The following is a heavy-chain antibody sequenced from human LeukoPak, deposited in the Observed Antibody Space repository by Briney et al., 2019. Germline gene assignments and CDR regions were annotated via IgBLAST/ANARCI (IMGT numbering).Heavy chain of an antibody. V-gene: IGHV1-2*02. Sequence: GASVKVSCKASGYTFTSYYMHWVRQARGQGLEWMGWINPHNGDTNYAQRFQGRVTMTRDTSITTAYMELNRLKSDDTAVYYCATVRDIVVGGGPYYFDYWGQGTLVTVSS. J-gene: IGHJ4*02. D-gene: IGHD2-15*01. CDR3: ATVRDIVVGGGPYYFDY. CDR2: INPHNGDT. CDR1: GYTFTSYY.